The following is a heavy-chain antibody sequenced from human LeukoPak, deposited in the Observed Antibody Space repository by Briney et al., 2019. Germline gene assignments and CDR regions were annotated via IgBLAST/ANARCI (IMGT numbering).Heavy chain of an antibody. CDR2: IYYSGST. D-gene: IGHD2-15*01. CDR3: ARVVVVVAANPVWFDL. Sequence: SETLSPTCTVSGGSISSYYWSWIRQPPGKGLEWIGYIYYSGSTNYNPSLKSRVTISVDTSKNQFSLKLSSVTAADTAVYYCARVVVVVAANPVWFDLWGQGTLVPVSS. CDR1: GGSISSYY. J-gene: IGHJ5*02. V-gene: IGHV4-59*01.